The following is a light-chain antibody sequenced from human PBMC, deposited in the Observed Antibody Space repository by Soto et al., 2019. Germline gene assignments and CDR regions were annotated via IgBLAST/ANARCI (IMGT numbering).Light chain of an antibody. J-gene: IGKJ3*01. Sequence: ETVMTQSPATLSVSPGERPTLSCRASQSVYSNLAWYQQKPGQAPRLLIYDASTRATGIPARFSGSGSGTEFTLPISGLQSEDFAVYYCQQYNTWPLTFGPGTKVDI. CDR1: QSVYSN. V-gene: IGKV3-15*01. CDR2: DAS. CDR3: QQYNTWPLT.